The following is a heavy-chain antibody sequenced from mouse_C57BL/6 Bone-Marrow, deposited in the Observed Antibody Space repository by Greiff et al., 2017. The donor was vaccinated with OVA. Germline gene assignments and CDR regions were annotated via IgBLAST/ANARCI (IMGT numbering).Heavy chain of an antibody. Sequence: VKLQQPGAELVMPGASVKLSCKASGYTFTSYWMHWVKQRPGQGLEWIGEIDPSDSYTNYNQKFKGKSTLTVDKSSSTAYMQLSSLTSEDSAVYYCAIIYDGYYDYFDYWGQGTTLTVSS. J-gene: IGHJ2*01. V-gene: IGHV1-69*01. CDR3: AIIYDGYYDYFDY. D-gene: IGHD2-3*01. CDR2: IDPSDSYT. CDR1: GYTFTSYW.